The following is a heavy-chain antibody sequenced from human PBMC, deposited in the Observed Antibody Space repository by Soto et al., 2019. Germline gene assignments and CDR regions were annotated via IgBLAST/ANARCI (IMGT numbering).Heavy chain of an antibody. V-gene: IGHV3-48*02. Sequence: PGGSLRLSCVASGFTFSSYGMNWVRQGPGKGLEWLSSISKSGTTTYYADSVKGRFTISRDNAKNSLYLQMNSLRDEDMAVYYCARDGAGLVRGPDFWGQGTLVTVSS. J-gene: IGHJ4*02. D-gene: IGHD3-10*01. CDR2: ISKSGTTT. CDR1: GFTFSSYG. CDR3: ARDGAGLVRGPDF.